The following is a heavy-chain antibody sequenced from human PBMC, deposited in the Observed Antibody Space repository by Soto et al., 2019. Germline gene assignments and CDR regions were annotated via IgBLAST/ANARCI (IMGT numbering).Heavy chain of an antibody. V-gene: IGHV3-30*18. CDR1: GFSFKSYG. J-gene: IGHJ4*02. D-gene: IGHD7-27*01. CDR2: ISNDGSNR. CDR3: AKAIYDTGVDDY. Sequence: QVQVVESGGGVVQPGTSLRLSCVASGFSFKSYGMHWVRQAPGKGLAWVALISNDGSNRYYEDSVKSRFTVSRDNSKNTVSLQMNSLRPEDTALYYCAKAIYDTGVDDYWGQGTQVIVSS.